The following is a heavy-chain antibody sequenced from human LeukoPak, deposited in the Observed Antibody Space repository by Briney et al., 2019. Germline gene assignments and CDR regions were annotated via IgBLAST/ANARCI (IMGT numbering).Heavy chain of an antibody. J-gene: IGHJ4*02. D-gene: IGHD3-22*01. CDR2: INWNGATT. V-gene: IGHV3-20*04. CDR3: ARDLGRGYYYLGD. CDR1: GFTFEDYG. Sequence: GGSLRLSCAASGFTFEDYGMSWVRQAPGKGLEWVSAINWNGATTGYADSVKGRFTISRDNAKNFLYLQVSSLRADDTALYYCARDLGRGYYYLGDWGQGTLVTVSS.